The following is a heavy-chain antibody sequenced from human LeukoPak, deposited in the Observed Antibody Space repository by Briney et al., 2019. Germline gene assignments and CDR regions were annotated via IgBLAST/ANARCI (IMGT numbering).Heavy chain of an antibody. J-gene: IGHJ3*02. CDR1: GFSFDDYA. V-gene: IGHV3-9*01. CDR3: AKDRGGSYFDAFDI. CDR2: ITWNTGSI. Sequence: PGGSLRLSCAASGFSFDDYAMHWVRQAPGKGLEWVSGITWNTGSIGYADSVKGRFTVSRDNAKNSLYLQMNSLRADDTALYYCAKDRGGSYFDAFDIWGQGTLVTVSS. D-gene: IGHD1-26*01.